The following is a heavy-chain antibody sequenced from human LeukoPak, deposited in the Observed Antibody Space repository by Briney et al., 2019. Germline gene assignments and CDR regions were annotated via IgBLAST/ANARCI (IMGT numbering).Heavy chain of an antibody. CDR1: GFTFNVYA. V-gene: IGHV3-21*01. Sequence: GGSLRLSCAVSGFTFNVYAMHWVRQIPGKGPEWISSISGSRDFIYYADSVKGRFTISRDNAKNSLYLQLDSLGVEDTAVYYCGRAFPPLRTSSAGDLWGQGTLVTVSS. CDR2: ISGSRDFI. CDR3: GRAFPPLRTSSAGDL. J-gene: IGHJ1*01. D-gene: IGHD3-16*01.